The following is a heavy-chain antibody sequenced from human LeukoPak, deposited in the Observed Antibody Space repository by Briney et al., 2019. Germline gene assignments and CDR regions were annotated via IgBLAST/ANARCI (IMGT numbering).Heavy chain of an antibody. D-gene: IGHD2-2*01. J-gene: IGHJ4*02. Sequence: GGSLRVSCAASGFTFSSYSMNGVRQAPGKGLEWVSSISSSSSYIYYADSVKGRFTISRDNAKNSLYLQMNSLRAEDTAVYYCARDDCSSTSCLLFDYWGQGTLVTVSS. CDR3: ARDDCSSTSCLLFDY. V-gene: IGHV3-21*01. CDR1: GFTFSSYS. CDR2: ISSSSSYI.